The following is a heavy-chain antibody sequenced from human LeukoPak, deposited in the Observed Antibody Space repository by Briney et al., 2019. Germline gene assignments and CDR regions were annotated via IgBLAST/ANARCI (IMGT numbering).Heavy chain of an antibody. J-gene: IGHJ5*02. CDR2: IKEDGSEK. CDR1: GFTFSSFW. CDR3: ARDVATISNWFDP. V-gene: IGHV3-7*01. D-gene: IGHD5-24*01. Sequence: GGSLRLSCAASGFTFSSFWMNWVRQAPGKGLEWVANIKEDGSEKYYVDSVKGRFTISRDNAKNSLYLQMNSLRAEDTAVYYCARDVATISNWFDPWGQGTLVTVSS.